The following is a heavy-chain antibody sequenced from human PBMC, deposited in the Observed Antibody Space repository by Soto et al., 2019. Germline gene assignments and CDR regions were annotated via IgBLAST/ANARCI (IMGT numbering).Heavy chain of an antibody. J-gene: IGHJ4*02. D-gene: IGHD6-19*01. V-gene: IGHV3-33*01. CDR1: EFTFNSYV. CDR3: ARGHVSSAWNFGGN. CDR2: IWSDGTDK. Sequence: QVQLVESGGGVAQPGRSRRRSGATSEFTFNSYVMHWVRQAPGKGLEWVAVIWSDGTDKYYADSVKGRFTISRDNSKNTLYLQMNSLRADDTAVYYCARGHVSSAWNFGGNWGQGSLVTVSS.